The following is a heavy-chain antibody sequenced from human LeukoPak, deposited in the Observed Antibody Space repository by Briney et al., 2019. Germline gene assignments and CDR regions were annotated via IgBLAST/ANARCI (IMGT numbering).Heavy chain of an antibody. V-gene: IGHV1-18*01. D-gene: IGHD2-2*02. CDR2: INPYNGNT. Sequence: ASVKVSCKASGYTFTTYGISWVRQAPGQGLECMGWINPYNGNTNYAQKLQGRVTMTTDTSTSTAYMELRSLRSDDTAVYYCARELYGRFEYWGQGTLVTVSS. J-gene: IGHJ4*02. CDR1: GYTFTTYG. CDR3: ARELYGRFEY.